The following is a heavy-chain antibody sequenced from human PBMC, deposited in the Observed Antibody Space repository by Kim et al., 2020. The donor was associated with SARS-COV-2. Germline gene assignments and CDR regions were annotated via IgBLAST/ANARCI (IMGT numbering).Heavy chain of an antibody. J-gene: IGHJ6*02. CDR1: GFTFSSYA. Sequence: GGSLRLSCAASGFTFSSYAMSWVRQAPGKGLEWVSAISGSGGSTYYADSVKGRFTISRDNSKNTLYLQMNSLRAEDTAVYYCANSDYLTVTTYWGDGMDVWGQGTTVTVSS. D-gene: IGHD4-17*01. V-gene: IGHV3-23*01. CDR2: ISGSGGST. CDR3: ANSDYLTVTTYWGDGMDV.